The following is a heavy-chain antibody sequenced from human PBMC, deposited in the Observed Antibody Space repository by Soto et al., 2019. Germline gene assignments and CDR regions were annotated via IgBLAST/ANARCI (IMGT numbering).Heavy chain of an antibody. CDR2: ISGSGGST. CDR3: AKSFRAGINNWFDP. Sequence: PGGSLRLSCAASGFTFSGYAMSWVRQAPGKGLEWVSAISGSGGSTYYADSVKGRFTISRDNSKNTLYLQMNSLRAEDTAVYYCAKSFRAGINNWFDPWGQGTLVTVSS. J-gene: IGHJ5*02. D-gene: IGHD1-1*01. V-gene: IGHV3-23*01. CDR1: GFTFSGYA.